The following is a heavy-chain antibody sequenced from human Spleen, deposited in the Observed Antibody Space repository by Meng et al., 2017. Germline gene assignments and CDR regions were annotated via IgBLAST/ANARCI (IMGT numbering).Heavy chain of an antibody. Sequence: QVQLVEPGGGVVQPGRSLRFSCAASGFTFSSYAMHWVRQAPGKGLEWVAVISYDGSNKYYADSVKGRFTISRDNSKNTLYLQMNSLRAEDTAVYYCAREIKSLDYWGQGTLVTVSS. V-gene: IGHV3-30*04. CDR1: GFTFSSYA. J-gene: IGHJ4*02. CDR3: AREIKSLDY. CDR2: ISYDGSNK.